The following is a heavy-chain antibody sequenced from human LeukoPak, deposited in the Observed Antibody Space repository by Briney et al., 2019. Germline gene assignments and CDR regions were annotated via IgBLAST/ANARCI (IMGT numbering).Heavy chain of an antibody. V-gene: IGHV4-59*08. CDR2: IFYRGST. D-gene: IGHD2-21*02. J-gene: IGHJ3*02. Sequence: SETLSLTCTVSNGFISTYCWNWIRQPPGKGLEWIGYIFYRGSTTYNPSLKSRVTISVDASKNQLFLKLNSVTAADTAVYYCARRRVTTLMEDALDIWGQGSVVTVSS. CDR1: NGFISTYC. CDR3: ARRRVTTLMEDALDI.